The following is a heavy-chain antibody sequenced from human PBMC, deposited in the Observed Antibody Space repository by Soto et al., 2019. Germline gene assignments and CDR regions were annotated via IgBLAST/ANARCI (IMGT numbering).Heavy chain of an antibody. CDR3: ARGYHGGNSYYYYALDV. J-gene: IGHJ6*02. D-gene: IGHD2-21*02. CDR1: GGTFSTYP. Sequence: QVQLVQSGAEVKKPGSSVKVSCETSGGTFSTYPISWVRQAPGQGLDWVGGIIPMFGTANYAQKFQGRVTXTXHESTSTAYMELNSLRSEDTAVYYCARGYHGGNSYYYYALDVWGQGTTVTVSS. CDR2: IIPMFGTA. V-gene: IGHV1-69*05.